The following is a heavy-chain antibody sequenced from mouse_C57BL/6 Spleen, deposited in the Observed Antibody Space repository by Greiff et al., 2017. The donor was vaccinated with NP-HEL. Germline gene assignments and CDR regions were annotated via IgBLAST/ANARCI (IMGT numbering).Heavy chain of an antibody. V-gene: IGHV7-3*01. CDR3: TKYSGEYSNSHWYLDV. J-gene: IGHJ1*03. CDR1: GFTFTDYY. Sequence: EVKLVESGGGLVQPGGSLSLSCAASGFTFTDYYMSWVRQPPGKALEWLGFIRNNANGYSTEYSASVMGRFTISRDNCQNNLYLQMNALRDRDNTNYYCTKYSGEYSNSHWYLDVWGKGTTVTVSS. CDR2: IRNNANGYST. D-gene: IGHD2-5*01.